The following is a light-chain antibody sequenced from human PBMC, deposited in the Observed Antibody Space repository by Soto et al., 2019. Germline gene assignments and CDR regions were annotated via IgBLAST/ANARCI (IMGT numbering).Light chain of an antibody. J-gene: IGKJ1*01. CDR3: QQYFTSPWT. CDR2: WAS. Sequence: DIVMTQSPDSLAVSLGERATFNCKSSQSILDRSKNKYYLAWYQQKSGQPPKLLIYWASLRQSGVPDRFTGSGFGTNFTLTISSLQAEDVAVYYCQQYFTSPWTFGPGTKVEI. V-gene: IGKV4-1*01. CDR1: QSILDRSKNKYY.